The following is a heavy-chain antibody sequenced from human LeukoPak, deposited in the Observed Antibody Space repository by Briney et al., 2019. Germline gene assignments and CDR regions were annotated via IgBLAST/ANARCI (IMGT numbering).Heavy chain of an antibody. CDR3: ARADRITIFGVAMVGPFDY. CDR2: IYYSGST. CDR1: GGSISSSSFY. Sequence: SETLSLTCTVSGGSISSSSFYWGWIRQPPGKGLEWIGTIYYSGSTYYNPSLKSRVTISVDTSKNQFSLKLSSVTAADTAVYYCARADRITIFGVAMVGPFDYWGQGTLVTVSS. D-gene: IGHD3-3*01. V-gene: IGHV4-39*07. J-gene: IGHJ4*02.